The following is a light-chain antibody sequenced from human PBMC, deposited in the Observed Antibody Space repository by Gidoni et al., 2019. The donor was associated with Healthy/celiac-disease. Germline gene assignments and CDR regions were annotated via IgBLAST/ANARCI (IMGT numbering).Light chain of an antibody. V-gene: IGKV3-15*01. CDR1: QSVSSN. CDR3: QQYNNWPPYT. Sequence: EIVITPSPATLSVSPGERATLSCRASQSVSSNLAWYQQKPGQAPRLLIYGASTRATGIPARFSGSGSGTEFTLTISSLQSEDVAVYYCQQYNNWPPYTFGQGTKLEIK. CDR2: GAS. J-gene: IGKJ2*01.